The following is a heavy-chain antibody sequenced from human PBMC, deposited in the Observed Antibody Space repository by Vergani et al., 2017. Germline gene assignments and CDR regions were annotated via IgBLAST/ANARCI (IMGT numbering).Heavy chain of an antibody. CDR3: ARGDYHVSFEI. J-gene: IGHJ3*02. CDR1: GFSLSDYY. D-gene: IGHD3-10*02. CDR2: ISSSGTTI. Sequence: QGQLVESGGGLVKPGGSLRLSCAASGFSLSDYYMTWIRQAPGKGLEWISYISSSGTTIYYADSVKGRFTISRDNAKNLLFLQMDSLRAEDTALYYCARGDYHVSFEIWGRGTMVTISS. V-gene: IGHV3-11*04.